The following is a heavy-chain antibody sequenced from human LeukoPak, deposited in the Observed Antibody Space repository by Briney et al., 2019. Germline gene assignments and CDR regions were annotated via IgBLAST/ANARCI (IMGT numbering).Heavy chain of an antibody. V-gene: IGHV3-53*01. CDR2: ISARDDST. CDR3: ARGCYYERSGYCPFDY. CDR1: GGSVSSGSYY. Sequence: ETLSLTCTVSGGSVSSGSYYWSWVRQAPGKGLEWVSDISARDDSTYYADSVKGRFTISRDNSKNTLYLQINSLRAEDTAVYYCARGCYYERSGYCPFDYWGPGTLVTVSS. D-gene: IGHD3-22*01. J-gene: IGHJ4*02.